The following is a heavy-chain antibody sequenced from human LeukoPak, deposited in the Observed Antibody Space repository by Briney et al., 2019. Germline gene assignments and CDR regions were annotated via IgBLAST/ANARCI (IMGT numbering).Heavy chain of an antibody. V-gene: IGHV1-18*01. CDR1: GWTFTSYG. CDR2: ISAYNGNT. Sequence: ASVNVSRKGSGWTFTSYGISGVRQAPGQGLEWMGWISAYNGNTNYAQKLQGRVTMNTDTSTSTAYMELRSLRSDDTAVYYCARNDYGDPYFDDWGQGTLVTVSS. J-gene: IGHJ4*02. D-gene: IGHD4-17*01. CDR3: ARNDYGDPYFDD.